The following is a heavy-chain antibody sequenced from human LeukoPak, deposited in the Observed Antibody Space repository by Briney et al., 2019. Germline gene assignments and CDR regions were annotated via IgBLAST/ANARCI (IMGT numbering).Heavy chain of an antibody. D-gene: IGHD1-26*01. Sequence: SETLSLTCTVSGGSISSYYWSWTRQPPGKGLEWIGYIYTSGSTNYNPSLKSRVTISVDTSKNQFSLKLSSVTAADTAVYYCARQAESGSYEFDYWGQGTLVTVSS. CDR1: GGSISSYY. CDR3: ARQAESGSYEFDY. CDR2: IYTSGST. J-gene: IGHJ4*02. V-gene: IGHV4-4*09.